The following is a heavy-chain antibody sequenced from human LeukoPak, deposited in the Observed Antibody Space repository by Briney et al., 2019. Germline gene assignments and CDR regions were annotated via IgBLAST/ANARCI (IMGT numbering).Heavy chain of an antibody. CDR2: IYYSGST. V-gene: IGHV4-59*01. Sequence: SETLSLTCTVSSGSISSYYWSWIRQPPGKGLEWIGYIYYSGSTKYNPSLKSRVTISVDTSKNQFSLKLSSVTAADTAVYYCARSYSSGFDYWGQGTLVTVSS. CDR3: ARSYSSGFDY. D-gene: IGHD6-19*01. J-gene: IGHJ4*02. CDR1: SGSISSYY.